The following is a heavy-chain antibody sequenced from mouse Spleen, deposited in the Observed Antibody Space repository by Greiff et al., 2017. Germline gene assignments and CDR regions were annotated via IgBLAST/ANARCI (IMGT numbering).Heavy chain of an antibody. CDR3: ARHLTGTR. CDR2: ISSGGSYT. CDR1: GFTFSSYA. J-gene: IGHJ3*01. V-gene: IGHV5-9-3*01. D-gene: IGHD4-1*01. Sequence: EVHLVESGGGLVKPGGSLKLSCAASGFTFSSYAMSWVRQTPEKRLEWVATISSGGSYTYYPDSVKGRFTISRDNAKNTLYLQMSSLRSEDTAMYYCARHLTGTRWGQGTLVTVSA.